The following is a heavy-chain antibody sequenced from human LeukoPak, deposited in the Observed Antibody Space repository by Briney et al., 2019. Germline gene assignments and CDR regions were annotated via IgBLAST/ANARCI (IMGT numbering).Heavy chain of an antibody. V-gene: IGHV1-2*02. Sequence: GSSVTVSCKASGYTFTGYYMHWVRQAPGQGLEWMGWINPNSGGTNYAQKFQGRETMTRDTSISTAYMELSRLRSDDTAVYYCALGPRMSPGIAAAGPSGYFDYWGQGTLVSSSS. CDR3: ALGPRMSPGIAAAGPSGYFDY. J-gene: IGHJ4*02. CDR2: INPNSGGT. D-gene: IGHD6-13*01. CDR1: GYTFTGYY.